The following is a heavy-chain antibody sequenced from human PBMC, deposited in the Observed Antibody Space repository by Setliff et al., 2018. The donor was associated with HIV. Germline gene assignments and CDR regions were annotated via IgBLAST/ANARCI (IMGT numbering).Heavy chain of an antibody. Sequence: ASVKVSCKASGYTFTSYDINWVRQAPGQGLEWMGWISAYNGNTNYAQKLQGRVTMTTDTSTSTAYMELRSLRSDDTAVYYCARVPSIAARPDGDYWGQGILVTVSS. D-gene: IGHD6-6*01. CDR3: ARVPSIAARPDGDY. CDR2: ISAYNGNT. J-gene: IGHJ4*02. V-gene: IGHV1-18*01. CDR1: GYTFTSYD.